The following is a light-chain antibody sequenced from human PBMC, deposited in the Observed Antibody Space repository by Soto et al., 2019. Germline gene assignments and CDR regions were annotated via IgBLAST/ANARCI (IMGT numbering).Light chain of an antibody. CDR1: QSVSSRC. J-gene: IGKJ2*01. V-gene: IGKV3-20*01. CDR3: QQYITAPPMFT. CDR2: GAS. Sequence: ETVLTQSPGTLSLSTGERATLSCRASQSVSSRCLAWYQQKPGQAPRLLIYGASSRATGIPDRFSGSGSGTEFTLTISRLEPEDFAVYYCQQYITAPPMFTFGQGTKLEIK.